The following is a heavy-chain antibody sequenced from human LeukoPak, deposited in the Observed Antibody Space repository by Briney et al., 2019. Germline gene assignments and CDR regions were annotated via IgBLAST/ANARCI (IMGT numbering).Heavy chain of an antibody. CDR1: GGFIHTYN. Sequence: PSETLSLTCTVSGGFIHTYNWIWIRQPAGKGLEWVGRNNAAGDSYYNPSLKSRVSISVDRPNNRFSLELTSVTAADTAVYYCARDREHSYGSDLDHWGQGILVTVSS. V-gene: IGHV4-4*07. CDR3: ARDREHSYGSDLDH. J-gene: IGHJ4*02. CDR2: NNAAGDS. D-gene: IGHD5-18*01.